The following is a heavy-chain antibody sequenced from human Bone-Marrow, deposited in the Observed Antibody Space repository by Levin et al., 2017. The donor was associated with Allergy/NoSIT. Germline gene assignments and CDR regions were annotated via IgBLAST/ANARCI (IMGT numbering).Heavy chain of an antibody. CDR1: GYSFTSYW. V-gene: IGHV5-10-1*01. D-gene: IGHD2-2*01. Sequence: PGESLKISCKGSGYSFTSYWISWVRQMPGKGLEWMGRIDPSDSYTNYSPSFQGHVTISADKSISTAYLQWSSLKASDTAMYYCARHIHRVPAAMYYWGQGTLVTVSA. CDR3: ARHIHRVPAAMYY. J-gene: IGHJ4*02. CDR2: IDPSDSYT.